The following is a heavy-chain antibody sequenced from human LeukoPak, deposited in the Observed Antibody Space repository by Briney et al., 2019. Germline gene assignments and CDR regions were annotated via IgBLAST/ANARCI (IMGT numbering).Heavy chain of an antibody. Sequence: ASVKVSCKASGYTFTSYDINWVRQATGQELEWMGWMSPNSDNTGYAQKFQGRVTFTRDTSISTAYMELRSLTSEDTAVYYCARDYGGSSGWFDPWGQGTLVTVSS. V-gene: IGHV1-8*01. CDR2: MSPNSDNT. CDR3: ARDYGGSSGWFDP. J-gene: IGHJ5*02. CDR1: GYTFTSYD. D-gene: IGHD4-23*01.